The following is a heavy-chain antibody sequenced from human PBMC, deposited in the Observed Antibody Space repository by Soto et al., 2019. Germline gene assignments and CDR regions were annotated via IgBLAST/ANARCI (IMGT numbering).Heavy chain of an antibody. D-gene: IGHD3-9*01. J-gene: IGHJ4*02. Sequence: QVQLVQSGAEVKKPGSSVKVSCKASGGTFSSYAFSWVRQAPGQGLEWMGGIIPIFGTANYAQKFQGRVTITANKSTSTAYMELSSLRSEDTAVYYCARDFVWNLESYYFDYWGQGTLVTVSS. V-gene: IGHV1-69*06. CDR3: ARDFVWNLESYYFDY. CDR2: IIPIFGTA. CDR1: GGTFSSYA.